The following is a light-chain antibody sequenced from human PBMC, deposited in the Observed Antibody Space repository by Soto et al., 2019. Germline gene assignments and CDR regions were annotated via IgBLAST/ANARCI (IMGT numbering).Light chain of an antibody. V-gene: IGKV1-5*01. Sequence: DIQMTQSPSTLSASVGERVTITCRASESIGNWLAWHQQKPVKAPALLIYDASTLESGVPSRFRGSGSGTEFTLTISSLQPDDFATYYCQQYNIFWTFGQGTKVDI. J-gene: IGKJ1*01. CDR1: ESIGNW. CDR2: DAS. CDR3: QQYNIFWT.